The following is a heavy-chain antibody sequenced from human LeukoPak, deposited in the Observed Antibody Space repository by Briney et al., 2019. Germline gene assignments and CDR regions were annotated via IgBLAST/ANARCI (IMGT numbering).Heavy chain of an antibody. CDR3: AREIRRYYYDSSGYYQLDY. J-gene: IGHJ4*02. V-gene: IGHV3-20*04. CDR2: INWNGGST. CDR1: GFTFDDYG. D-gene: IGHD3-22*01. Sequence: RPGASLRLSCAASGFTFDDYGMSWVRQDPGKGLEWVSGINWNGGSTGYADSVKGRFTISRDNAKNSLYLQMNSLRAEDTALYYCAREIRRYYYDSSGYYQLDYWGQGTLVTVSS.